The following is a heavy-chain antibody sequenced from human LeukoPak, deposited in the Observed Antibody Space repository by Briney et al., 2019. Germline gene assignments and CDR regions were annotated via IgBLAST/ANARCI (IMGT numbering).Heavy chain of an antibody. CDR1: GGSISSSSYY. J-gene: IGHJ6*03. V-gene: IGHV4-39*01. CDR2: IYYSGST. D-gene: IGHD2-21*02. Sequence: SETLSLTCTVSGGSISSSSYYWGWIRQPPGKGLEWIGSIYYSGSTYYNPSLKSRVTISVDTSKNQFSLKLSSVTAADTAVYYCARLTATPPYYYYYYMDVWGKGTTVTVSS. CDR3: ARLTATPPYYYYYYMDV.